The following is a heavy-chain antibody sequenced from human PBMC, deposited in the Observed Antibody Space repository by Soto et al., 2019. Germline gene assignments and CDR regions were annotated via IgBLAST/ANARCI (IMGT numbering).Heavy chain of an antibody. J-gene: IGHJ5*02. CDR3: GRDCCSGGSCYFDRWFDP. CDR2: IYYSGST. CDR1: GGSISSGGYY. V-gene: IGHV4-31*03. Sequence: QVQLQESGPGLVKPSQTLSLTCTVSGGSISSGGYYWSWIRQHPGKVLEWIGYIYYSGSTYYNPSLKARVTISVDTSKNQFSLKLSSVTASDTAVYYCGRDCCSGGSCYFDRWFDPWGQGTLVTVSS. D-gene: IGHD2-15*01.